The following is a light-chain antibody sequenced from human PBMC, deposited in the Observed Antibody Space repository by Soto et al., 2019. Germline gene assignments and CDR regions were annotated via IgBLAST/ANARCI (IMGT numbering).Light chain of an antibody. CDR3: QSYDSSLSVVV. V-gene: IGLV1-40*01. Sequence: QSVLTQPPSVSGAPGQMVTISFTVSISNIGAGYDVHWYQQLPGTAPKLLIYGNSNRPSGVPDRFSGSKSGTSASLAITGLQAEDEADYYCQSYDSSLSVVVFGGGTKLTVL. CDR1: ISNIGAGYD. J-gene: IGLJ2*01. CDR2: GNS.